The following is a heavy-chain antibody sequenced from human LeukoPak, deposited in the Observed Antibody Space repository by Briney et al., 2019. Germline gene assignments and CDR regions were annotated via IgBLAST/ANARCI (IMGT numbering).Heavy chain of an antibody. CDR1: GYSFTSYW. J-gene: IGHJ4*02. V-gene: IGHV5-51*01. CDR3: ARCWGSVTDY. CDR2: IYPSDSDT. D-gene: IGHD7-27*01. Sequence: GEPLKISCKGSGYSFTSYWIGWVRQMPGKGLEWMGIIYPSDSDTRYSPSFQGHVTISADKSTSIAYLQWSSLKASDTAIYCCARCWGSVTDYWGQGTLVTVSS.